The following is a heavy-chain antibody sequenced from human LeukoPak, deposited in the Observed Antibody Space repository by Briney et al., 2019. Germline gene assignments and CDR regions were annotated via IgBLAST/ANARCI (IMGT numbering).Heavy chain of an antibody. D-gene: IGHD2-8*01. V-gene: IGHV4-4*07. Sequence: SETLSLTCTVSGGSISGYYWAWIRQPAGKGLEWIGRIDISGSTNNNPSLRSRLTMSVDTSKNQFSLKLRSVTAADTAAYYCARDKGTYCSNAVCQTRWFDPWGQGTLVTVSS. CDR2: IDISGST. CDR3: ARDKGTYCSNAVCQTRWFDP. CDR1: GGSISGYY. J-gene: IGHJ5*02.